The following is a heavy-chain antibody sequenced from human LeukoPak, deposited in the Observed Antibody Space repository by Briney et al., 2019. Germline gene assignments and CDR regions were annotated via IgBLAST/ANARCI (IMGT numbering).Heavy chain of an antibody. V-gene: IGHV5-51*01. Sequence: GESLTVSCKGSGYSFTSYWIGWVRRMPGKGLEWVGIIYPGDSDTRYSPSFQGQVTISADKSISTTYLQWSSLKASDTAMYYCATPYPREYCSSTTCYFNYWGQGTLVTVSS. CDR3: ATPYPREYCSSTTCYFNY. CDR2: IYPGDSDT. J-gene: IGHJ4*02. D-gene: IGHD2-2*01. CDR1: GYSFTSYW.